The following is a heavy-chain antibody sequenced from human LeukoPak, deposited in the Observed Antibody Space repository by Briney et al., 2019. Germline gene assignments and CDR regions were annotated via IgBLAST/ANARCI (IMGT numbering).Heavy chain of an antibody. CDR1: GFTFSSYG. CDR2: IRYDGSNK. Sequence: GGSLRLSCAASGFTFSSYGMHWVRQAPGKGLEWVAFIRYDGSNKYYADSVKGRFTISRDNSKTTLYLQMNSLRAEDTAVYYCAKGAPLHCSSTSCYYYYYMDVWGKGTTVTVSS. CDR3: AKGAPLHCSSTSCYYYYYMDV. D-gene: IGHD2-2*01. J-gene: IGHJ6*03. V-gene: IGHV3-30*02.